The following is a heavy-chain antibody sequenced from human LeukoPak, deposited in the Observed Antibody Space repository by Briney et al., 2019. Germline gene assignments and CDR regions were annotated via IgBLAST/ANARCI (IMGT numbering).Heavy chain of an antibody. CDR1: GGSLSSSNYY. V-gene: IGHV4-39*01. CDR2: IYYSGST. D-gene: IGHD2-2*01. Sequence: PSETLSLTCTVSGGSLSSSNYYWGWIRQPPGKGLEWIGSIYYSGSTYYNPSLKSRVTISVDTSKNQFSLKLSSVTAADTAVYYCARQSIVVVPAASRHMDVWGKGTTVTISS. CDR3: ARQSIVVVPAASRHMDV. J-gene: IGHJ6*03.